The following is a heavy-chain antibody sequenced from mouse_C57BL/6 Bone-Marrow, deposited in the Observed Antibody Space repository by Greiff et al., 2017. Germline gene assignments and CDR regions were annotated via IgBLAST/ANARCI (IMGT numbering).Heavy chain of an antibody. D-gene: IGHD2-3*01. CDR3: ARDGYYPSWFAY. Sequence: VQLQQPGAELVKPGASVKLSCKASGYTFTSYWMQWVKQRPGQGLEWIGEIDPSDSYTNYNQKFKGKATLPVDTSSSTAYMQLSSLTSEDSAVYYCARDGYYPSWFAYWGQGTLVTVSA. V-gene: IGHV1-50*01. J-gene: IGHJ3*01. CDR2: IDPSDSYT. CDR1: GYTFTSYW.